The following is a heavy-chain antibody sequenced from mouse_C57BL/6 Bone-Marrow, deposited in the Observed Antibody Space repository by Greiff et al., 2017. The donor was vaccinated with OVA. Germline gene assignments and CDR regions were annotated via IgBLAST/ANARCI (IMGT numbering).Heavy chain of an antibody. CDR2: INPSSGYT. CDR1: GYTFTSYT. CDR3: ARENLWFAY. J-gene: IGHJ3*01. Sequence: VNVVESGAELARPGASVKMSCKASGYTFTSYTMHWVKQRPGQGLEWIGYINPSSGYTKYNQKFKDKATLTADKSSSTAYMQLSSLTSEDSAVYYCARENLWFAYWGQGTLVTVSA. V-gene: IGHV1-4*01.